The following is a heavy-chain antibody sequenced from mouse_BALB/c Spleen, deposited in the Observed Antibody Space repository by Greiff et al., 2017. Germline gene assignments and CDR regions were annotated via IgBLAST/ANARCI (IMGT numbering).Heavy chain of an antibody. V-gene: IGHV5-4*02. CDR3: ARDGNGYDVGFAY. D-gene: IGHD2-2*01. CDR1: GFTFSDYY. J-gene: IGHJ3*01. CDR2: ISDGGSYT. Sequence: EVKVVESGGGLVKPGGSLKLSCAASGFTFSDYYMYWVRQTPEKRLEWVATISDGGSYTYYPDSVKGRFTISRDNAKNNLYLQMSSLKSEDTAMYYCARDGNGYDVGFAYWGQGTLVTVSA.